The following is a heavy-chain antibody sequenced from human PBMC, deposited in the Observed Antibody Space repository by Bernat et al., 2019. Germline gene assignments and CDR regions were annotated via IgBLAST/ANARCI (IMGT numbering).Heavy chain of an antibody. CDR3: AKDRPGQQLVGGFDY. Sequence: QVQLVESGGGVVQPGRSLRLSCAASGFTFSSYGMHWVRQAPGTGLEWVAVISYDGSNKYYADSVKGRFTISRDNSKNTLYLQMNSLRAEDTAVYYCAKDRPGQQLVGGFDYWGQGTLVTVSS. D-gene: IGHD6-13*01. CDR1: GFTFSSYG. J-gene: IGHJ4*02. V-gene: IGHV3-30*18. CDR2: ISYDGSNK.